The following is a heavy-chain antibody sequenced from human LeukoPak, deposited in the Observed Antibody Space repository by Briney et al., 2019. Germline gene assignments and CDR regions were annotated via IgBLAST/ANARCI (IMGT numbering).Heavy chain of an antibody. Sequence: ASVKVSCKASGYTFTGYYMHWVRQAPGQGLEWTGWINPNSGGTNYAQKFQGRVTMTRDTSISTAYMELSRLGSDDTAVYYCARDRTVYYDILTGSLAYYYYGMDVWGQGTTVTVSS. D-gene: IGHD3-9*01. CDR1: GYTFTGYY. J-gene: IGHJ6*02. V-gene: IGHV1-2*02. CDR2: INPNSGGT. CDR3: ARDRTVYYDILTGSLAYYYYGMDV.